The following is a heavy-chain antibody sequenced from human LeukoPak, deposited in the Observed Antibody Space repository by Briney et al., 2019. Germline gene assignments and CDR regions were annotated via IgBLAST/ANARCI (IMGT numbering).Heavy chain of an antibody. Sequence: GGPLRLSCAASGFIFSSYWMNWIRQTPGKGLEWVASIKQDGSEKYYVDAVQGRFTISRDNAKNSLYLQMNSLRAEDTAVYYCARDGPAAGLYFDYWGQGMLVTVSS. CDR2: IKQDGSEK. CDR1: GFIFSSYW. CDR3: ARDGPAAGLYFDY. D-gene: IGHD6-13*01. V-gene: IGHV3-7*03. J-gene: IGHJ4*02.